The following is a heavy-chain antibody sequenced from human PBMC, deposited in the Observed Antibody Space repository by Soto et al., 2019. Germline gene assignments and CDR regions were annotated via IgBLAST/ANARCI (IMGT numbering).Heavy chain of an antibody. CDR2: IRSKANSYAT. CDR3: TRLSEDTAIELWDYYYYYGMDV. CDR1: GFTFSGSA. V-gene: IGHV3-73*01. D-gene: IGHD5-18*01. J-gene: IGHJ6*02. Sequence: EVQLVESGGGLVQPGGSLKLSCAASGFTFSGSAMHWVRQASGKGLEWVGRIRSKANSYATAYAASVKGRFTISRDDSKNTAYLQMNSLKTEDTAVYYCTRLSEDTAIELWDYYYYYGMDVWGQGTTVTVSS.